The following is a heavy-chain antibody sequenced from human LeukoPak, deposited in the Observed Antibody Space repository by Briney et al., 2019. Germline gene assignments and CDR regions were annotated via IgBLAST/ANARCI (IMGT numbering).Heavy chain of an antibody. V-gene: IGHV3-30*04. J-gene: IGHJ4*02. CDR2: ISYDGSNK. D-gene: IGHD3-22*01. Sequence: GGSLRLSCAASGFTFSSYAMHWVRQAPGKGLEWVAVISYDGSNKYYADSVKGRFTISRDNSKNTLYLQMNSLRAEDTAVYYCARDSYYYDSSGYYLPQSHFDYWGQGTLVTVSS. CDR1: GFTFSSYA. CDR3: ARDSYYYDSSGYYLPQSHFDY.